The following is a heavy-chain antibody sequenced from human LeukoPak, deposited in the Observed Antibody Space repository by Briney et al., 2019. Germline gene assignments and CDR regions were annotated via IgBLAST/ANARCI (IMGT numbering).Heavy chain of an antibody. V-gene: IGHV1-18*01. CDR1: GYTFTSYG. J-gene: IGHJ6*02. CDR3: ARDLGRGYYDSSGYGMDV. D-gene: IGHD3-22*01. CDR2: ISAYNGNT. Sequence: ASVKVSCKASGYTFTSYGISWVRQATGQGFEWIGWISAYNGNTNYAQKLQGRVTMTTDTSTSTAYMELRSLRSDDTAVYYCARDLGRGYYDSSGYGMDVWGQGTTVTVSS.